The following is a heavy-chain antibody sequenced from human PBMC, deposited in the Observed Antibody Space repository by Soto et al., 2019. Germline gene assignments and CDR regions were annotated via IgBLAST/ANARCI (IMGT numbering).Heavy chain of an antibody. CDR3: VRGYSIAAGPWCFPP. Sequence: SETLSLTCTVSGGSVSSGSYYWSWIRQPPGKGLEWIGYIYYSGSTNYNPSLKSRVTISVDTSKNQFSLKLSSVTAADTAVYYCVRGYSIAAGPWCFPPWGQGALVTVST. CDR1: GGSVSSGSYY. J-gene: IGHJ5*02. V-gene: IGHV4-61*01. CDR2: IYYSGST. D-gene: IGHD6-13*01.